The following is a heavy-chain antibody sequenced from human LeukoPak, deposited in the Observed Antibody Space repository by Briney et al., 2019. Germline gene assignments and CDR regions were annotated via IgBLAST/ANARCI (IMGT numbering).Heavy chain of an antibody. CDR2: ISGIDT. CDR1: GFTFSTYA. CDR3: TNIQLWDNDY. J-gene: IGHJ4*02. V-gene: IGHV3-23*01. D-gene: IGHD5-18*01. Sequence: QSGGSLRLSCAASGFTFSTYAMNWVRQAPGKGLEWVSTISGIDTFYADSVKGRFTISRDNSKNTLYLQMISLRAEDTAVYYCTNIQLWDNDYWGQGTLVTVSS.